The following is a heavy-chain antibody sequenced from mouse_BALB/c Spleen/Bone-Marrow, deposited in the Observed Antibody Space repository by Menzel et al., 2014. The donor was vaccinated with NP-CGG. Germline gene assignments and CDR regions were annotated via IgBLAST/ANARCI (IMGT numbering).Heavy chain of an antibody. J-gene: IGHJ4*01. CDR1: GFTFSSYG. V-gene: IGHV5-6-3*01. CDR3: ARERDGYFRDAMDY. CDR2: INSNGGST. D-gene: IGHD2-3*01. Sequence: DVKLQESGGGLVQPGGSLKLSCAASGFTFSSYGMSWVRQTPDKRLELVATINSNGGSTYYPDSVKGRFTISRDNARNTLYLQMSSLKSEDTAMYYCARERDGYFRDAMDYWGQGTPVTVSS.